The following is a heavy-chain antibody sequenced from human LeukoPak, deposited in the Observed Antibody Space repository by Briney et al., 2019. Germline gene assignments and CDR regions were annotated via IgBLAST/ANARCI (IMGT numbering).Heavy chain of an antibody. CDR1: GYTFTSYG. CDR3: ARGSYSSGWYRHSYYFDY. V-gene: IGHV1-18*01. CDR2: ISAYNGNT. Sequence: ASVKVSCKASGYTFTSYGISWVRQAPGQGLEWMGWISAYNGNTNYAQKFQGWVTMTRDTSISTAYMELSRLRSDDTAVYYCARGSYSSGWYRHSYYFDYWGQGTLVTVSS. J-gene: IGHJ4*02. D-gene: IGHD6-19*01.